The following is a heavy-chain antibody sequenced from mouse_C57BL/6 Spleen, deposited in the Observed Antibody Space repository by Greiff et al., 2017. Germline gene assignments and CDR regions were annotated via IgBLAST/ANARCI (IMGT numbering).Heavy chain of an antibody. J-gene: IGHJ3*01. D-gene: IGHD1-1*01. V-gene: IGHV1-82*01. CDR3: ARSGSNYLFAY. Sequence: VHLVESGPELVKPGASVKISCKASGYAFSSSWMNWVKQRPGKGLEWIGRIYPGDGDTNYNGKFKGKATLTADTSSSTAYMQLSSLTSEDSAVYFCARSGSNYLFAYWGQGTLVTVSA. CDR2: IYPGDGDT. CDR1: GYAFSSSW.